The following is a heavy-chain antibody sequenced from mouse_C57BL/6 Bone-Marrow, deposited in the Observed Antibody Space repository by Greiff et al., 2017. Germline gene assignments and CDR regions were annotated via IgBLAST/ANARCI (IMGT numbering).Heavy chain of an antibody. J-gene: IGHJ1*03. V-gene: IGHV1-52*01. CDR2: IDPSDSET. D-gene: IGHD2-12*01. Sequence: QVQLQQPGAELVRPGSSVKLSCKASGYTFTSYWMNWVKQRPIQGLEWIGNIDPSDSETHYNQKFKDKATLTVDKSSSTAYMQLSSLTSEDSAVYYCARICYLYWYFDVWGTGTTVTVSS. CDR1: GYTFTSYW. CDR3: ARICYLYWYFDV.